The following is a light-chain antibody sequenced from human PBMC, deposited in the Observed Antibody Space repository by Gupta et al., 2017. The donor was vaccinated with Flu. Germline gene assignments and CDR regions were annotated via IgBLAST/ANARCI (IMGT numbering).Light chain of an antibody. CDR3: QRYDTLWT. J-gene: IGKJ1*01. Sequence: DIQMTQFPSNLSASVGERVTITCRASQNIGTWLAWYQQKAGRVPSLLIYRTSYLEIGVPSRFSGSGSGTYFTLTISSLQPDDFATYYCQRYDTLWTFGQGTRVEMK. V-gene: IGKV1-5*03. CDR1: QNIGTW. CDR2: RTS.